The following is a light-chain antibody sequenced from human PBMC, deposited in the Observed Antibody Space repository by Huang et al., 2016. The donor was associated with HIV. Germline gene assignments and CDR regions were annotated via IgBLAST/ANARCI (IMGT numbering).Light chain of an antibody. CDR3: QQYYSGPRT. Sequence: DIVMTQSPDSLAVSLGERATINCKSNQSILYSSNNKNYLAWYQQKPGQPPKRLIHWTSTRVSGVPDRVSGAGSGTDFTLTISRLQAEDVATYYCQQYYSGPRTFGQGTRVEIK. V-gene: IGKV4-1*01. CDR2: WTS. CDR1: QSILYSSNNKNY. J-gene: IGKJ1*01.